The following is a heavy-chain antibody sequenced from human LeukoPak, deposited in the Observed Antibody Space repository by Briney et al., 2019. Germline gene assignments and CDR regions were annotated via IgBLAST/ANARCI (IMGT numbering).Heavy chain of an antibody. CDR3: ARHLWFGELKLFYGMDV. CDR2: ISAYNGNT. CDR1: GYTFTSYG. J-gene: IGHJ6*02. D-gene: IGHD3-10*01. V-gene: IGHV1-18*04. Sequence: ASVKVSCKASGYTFTSYGISWVRQAPGQGLEWMGWISAYNGNTNYAQKLQGRVTMTTDTSTSTAYMELRSLRSDDTAVYYCARHLWFGELKLFYGMDVWGQGTTVTVSS.